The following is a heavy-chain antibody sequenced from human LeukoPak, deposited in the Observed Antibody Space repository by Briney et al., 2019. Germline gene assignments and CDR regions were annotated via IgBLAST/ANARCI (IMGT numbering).Heavy chain of an antibody. CDR1: GGSFSGYY. D-gene: IGHD6-19*01. Sequence: PSETLSLTCAVYGGSFSGYYWSWIRQPPGKGLEWIGEINHSGSTNYNPSLKSRVTISVGTSKNQFSLKLSSVTAADTAVYYCASSAAGYSSGPSDYWGQGTLVTVSS. CDR3: ASSAAGYSSGPSDY. J-gene: IGHJ4*02. CDR2: INHSGST. V-gene: IGHV4-34*01.